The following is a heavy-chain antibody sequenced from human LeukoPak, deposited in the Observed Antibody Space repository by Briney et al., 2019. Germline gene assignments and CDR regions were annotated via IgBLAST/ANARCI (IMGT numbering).Heavy chain of an antibody. D-gene: IGHD6-6*01. J-gene: IGHJ4*02. CDR1: GFTFSSYA. V-gene: IGHV3-30*14. Sequence: GGSLRLSCAASGFTFSSYAMHWVRQAPGKGLEWVAVISYDGSNKYYADSLKDRFTISRDDSINTLYLQMNSLRAEDTAVYYCARDSSSYYFDYWGQGTLVTVSS. CDR2: ISYDGSNK. CDR3: ARDSSSYYFDY.